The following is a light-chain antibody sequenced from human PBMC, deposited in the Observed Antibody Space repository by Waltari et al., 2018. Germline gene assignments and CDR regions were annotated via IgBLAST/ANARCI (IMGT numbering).Light chain of an antibody. J-gene: IGKJ1*01. Sequence: EIVLTQSPGTLSLSPGERATHHCRASQSVSSRYLAWYQQKPGQAPRLLIYGASSRATGITDRFSGSGSGTDFTLTISRLEPEDFAVYYCQQYGSAFGQGTKVEIK. CDR1: QSVSSRY. CDR3: QQYGSA. V-gene: IGKV3-20*01. CDR2: GAS.